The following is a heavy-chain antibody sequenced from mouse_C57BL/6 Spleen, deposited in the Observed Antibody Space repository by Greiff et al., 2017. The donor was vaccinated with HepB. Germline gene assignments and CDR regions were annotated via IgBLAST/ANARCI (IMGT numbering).Heavy chain of an antibody. D-gene: IGHD1-1*01. CDR3: ARLSSYEGYWYFDV. J-gene: IGHJ1*03. CDR1: GFTFSSYT. Sequence: DVMLVESGGGLVKPGGSLKLSCAASGFTFSSYTMSWVRQTPEKRLEWVATISGGGGNTYYPDSVKGRFTISRDNAKNTLYLQMSSLRSEDTALYYCARLSSYEGYWYFDVWGTGTTVTVSS. CDR2: ISGGGGNT. V-gene: IGHV5-9*01.